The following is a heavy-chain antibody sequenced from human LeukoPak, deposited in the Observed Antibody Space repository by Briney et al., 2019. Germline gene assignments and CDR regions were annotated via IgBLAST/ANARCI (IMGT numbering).Heavy chain of an antibody. V-gene: IGHV4-59*08. CDR1: GGSISSYY. Sequence: SETLSLTCTVSGGSISSYYWSWIRQPPGKGLEWIGYIYYSGSTNYNPSLKSRVTISVDTSKNQFSLKLSSVTAADTAVYYCARSSISDFWSGYYAMFDYWGQGTLVTVSS. D-gene: IGHD3-3*01. CDR2: IYYSGST. J-gene: IGHJ4*02. CDR3: ARSSISDFWSGYYAMFDY.